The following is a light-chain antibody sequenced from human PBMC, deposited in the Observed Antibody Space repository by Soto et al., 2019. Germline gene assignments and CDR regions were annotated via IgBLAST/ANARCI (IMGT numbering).Light chain of an antibody. CDR1: SSDVIDYKY. CDR3: SSKTSSSTVI. CDR2: KVS. V-gene: IGLV2-14*01. Sequence: QSALTQSASVSGSPGQSITISCTGTSSDVIDYKYVTWYQHHPGKAPKLMIYKVSHRPSGVSNRFSGSKSGNTASLTISGLQAEDEADYYCSSKTSSSTVIFGGGTKLTVL. J-gene: IGLJ2*01.